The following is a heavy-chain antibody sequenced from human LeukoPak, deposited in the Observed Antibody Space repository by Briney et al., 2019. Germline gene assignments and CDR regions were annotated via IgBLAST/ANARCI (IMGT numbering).Heavy chain of an antibody. CDR2: IIPILGIA. CDR1: GGTFSSYA. CDR3: ARDLTTMAHKFDY. D-gene: IGHD3-10*01. V-gene: IGHV1-69*04. Sequence: SGKVSCKASGGTFSSYAISWVRQAPGQGLEWMGRIIPILGIANYAQKFQGRVTITADKSTSTAYMELSSLRSEDTAVYYCARDLTTMAHKFDYWGQGTLVTVSS. J-gene: IGHJ4*02.